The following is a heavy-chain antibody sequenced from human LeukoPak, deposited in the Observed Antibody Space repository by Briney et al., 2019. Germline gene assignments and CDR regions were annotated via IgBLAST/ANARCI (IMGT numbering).Heavy chain of an antibody. D-gene: IGHD2-21*02. J-gene: IGHJ6*02. CDR3: ARPGPPVVVTASNYYYYYGMDV. CDR1: GGTFSSYA. CDR2: IIPIFGTA. V-gene: IGHV1-69*01. Sequence: SVKVSCKASGGTFSSYAISWVRQAPGQGLEWMGGIIPIFGTANYAQKFQGRVTITADESTSTAYMELSSLRSEDTAVYYCARPGPPVVVTASNYYYYYGMDVWGQGTTVTVSS.